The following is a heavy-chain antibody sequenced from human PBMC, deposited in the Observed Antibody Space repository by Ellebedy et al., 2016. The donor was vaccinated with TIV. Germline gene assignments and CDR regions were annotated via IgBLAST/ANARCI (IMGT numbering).Heavy chain of an antibody. J-gene: IGHJ4*02. CDR2: IYPGDSDT. CDR1: GYSFSNYW. V-gene: IGHV5-51*01. Sequence: GESLKISXKGSGYSFSNYWIGWVRQMPGKGLELMGIIYPGDSDTKYSPSFQGQVTISADKSISTAYLQWSSLKASDTAMLYCARGWRGYCTGVSCYDRRYFDYWGQGTLVTVSS. D-gene: IGHD2-15*01. CDR3: ARGWRGYCTGVSCYDRRYFDY.